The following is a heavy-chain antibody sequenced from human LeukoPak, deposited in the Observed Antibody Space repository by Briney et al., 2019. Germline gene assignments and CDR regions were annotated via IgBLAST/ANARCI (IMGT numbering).Heavy chain of an antibody. J-gene: IGHJ4*02. CDR3: ARLVRGAVWGYFDY. V-gene: IGHV1-2*02. CDR1: GYTFTGYY. D-gene: IGHD3-10*01. Sequence: ASVKVSCKASGYTFTGYYMHWVRQAPGQGLEWMGWINPNSGGTNYAQKFQGRVTMTRDTSISTAYVELSRLRSDDTAVYYCARLVRGAVWGYFDYWGQGTLVTVSS. CDR2: INPNSGGT.